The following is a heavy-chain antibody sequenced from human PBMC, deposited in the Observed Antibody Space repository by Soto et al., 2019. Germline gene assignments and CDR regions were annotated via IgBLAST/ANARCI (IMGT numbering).Heavy chain of an antibody. V-gene: IGHV4-30-2*01. CDR2: IYHSGST. CDR3: ARLPDIYGWPFDY. Sequence: SETLSLTCAVSGGSISSGGYSWSWIRQPPGKGLEWIGYIYHSGSTYYNPSLKSRVTISVDRSKNQFSLKPSSVTAADTAVYYCARLPDIYGWPFDYWGQGALVTVSS. J-gene: IGHJ4*02. CDR1: GGSISSGGYS. D-gene: IGHD2-15*01.